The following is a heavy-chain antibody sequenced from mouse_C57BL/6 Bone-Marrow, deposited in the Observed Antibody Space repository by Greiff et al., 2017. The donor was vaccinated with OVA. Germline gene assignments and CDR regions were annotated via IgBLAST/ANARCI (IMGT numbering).Heavy chain of an antibody. Sequence: QVQLQPPGAELVKPGASVPLSCTASCFPFTCSCLHWVMQSPGRGLSWIGRIVPYSGGTKYNEKFTSKATLTVDKPSSTAYMQLSSLTSEDSAVYYCARRGYYAMDYWGQGTSVTVSS. J-gene: IGHJ4*01. V-gene: IGHV1-72*01. CDR2: IVPYSGGT. CDR1: CFPFTCSC. CDR3: ARRGYYAMDY.